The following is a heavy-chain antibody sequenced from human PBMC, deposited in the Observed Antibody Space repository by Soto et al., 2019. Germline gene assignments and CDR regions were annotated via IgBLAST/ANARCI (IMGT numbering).Heavy chain of an antibody. V-gene: IGHV4-34*01. CDR3: ARVHSGYCSGGSCYRRFWFDP. J-gene: IGHJ5*02. CDR1: GGSCSGYY. D-gene: IGHD2-15*01. CDR2: INHSGST. Sequence: SETLSLTCAVYGGSCSGYYWSWIRQPPGKGLEWIGEINHSGSTNYNPSLKSRVTISVDTSKNQFSLKLSSVTAADTAVYYCARVHSGYCSGGSCYRRFWFDPWGQGTLVTVSS.